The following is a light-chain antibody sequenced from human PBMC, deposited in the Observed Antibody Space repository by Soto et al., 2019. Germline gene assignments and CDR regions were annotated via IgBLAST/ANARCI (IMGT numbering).Light chain of an antibody. CDR1: RSILGSSGYNY. CDR3: AQGLAVPFT. Sequence: EIVLTQSPLSLPVTPGEPASISCRSSRSILGSSGYNYLNWYLQKPGQSPQLLIYLGSSRASGVPDRFSGSGSGTDFTLTISRVEAGDVGVYVCAQGLAVPFTFGGGTKVEI. J-gene: IGKJ4*01. CDR2: LGS. V-gene: IGKV2-28*01.